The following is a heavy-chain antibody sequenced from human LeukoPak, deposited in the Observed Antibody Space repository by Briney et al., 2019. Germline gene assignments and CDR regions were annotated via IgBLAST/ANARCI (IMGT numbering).Heavy chain of an antibody. CDR2: IYYSGST. Sequence: PSQTLSLTCTVSGGSISSGDYYWSWIRQPPGKGLEWIGYIYYSGSTYYNPSLKSRVTISADTSKNQFSLKLSSVTAADTAVYYCASSGWYWDAFDIWGQGTMVTVSS. D-gene: IGHD6-19*01. CDR3: ASSGWYWDAFDI. CDR1: GGSISSGDYY. V-gene: IGHV4-30-4*01. J-gene: IGHJ3*02.